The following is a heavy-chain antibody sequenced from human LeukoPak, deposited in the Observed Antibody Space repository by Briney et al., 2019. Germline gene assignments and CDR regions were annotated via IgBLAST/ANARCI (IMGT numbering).Heavy chain of an antibody. CDR2: IIPILHTS. V-gene: IGHV1-69*05. Sequence: SVKVSCKASGGTFSSYAISWVRQAPGQGLEWMGGIIPILHTSSYAQKFQGRVTITTDESTSTAYMELSSLRSEDTAVYYCARLVVPAARGWFDPWGQGTLVTVSS. D-gene: IGHD2-2*01. CDR1: GGTFSSYA. J-gene: IGHJ5*02. CDR3: ARLVVPAARGWFDP.